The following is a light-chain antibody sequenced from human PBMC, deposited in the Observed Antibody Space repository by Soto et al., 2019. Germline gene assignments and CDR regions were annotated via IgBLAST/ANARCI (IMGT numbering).Light chain of an antibody. V-gene: IGKV3-15*01. J-gene: IGKJ4*01. CDR1: QSVSSN. CDR3: QQYNNWPLT. CDR2: GAS. Sequence: EIEMTQSPATLSVSPGERATLSCRASQSVSSNLAWYQQKPGQAPRLLIYGASTRATGIPARFSGSESGTEFTFTISSLQSEDFAVYYCQQYNNWPLTFGGGTKVDIK.